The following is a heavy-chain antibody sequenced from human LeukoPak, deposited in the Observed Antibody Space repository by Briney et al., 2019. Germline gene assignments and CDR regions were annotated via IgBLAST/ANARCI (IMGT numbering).Heavy chain of an antibody. CDR3: ARIYYYGMDD. J-gene: IGHJ6*02. CDR1: GGSISSSSYY. V-gene: IGHV4-39*01. CDR2: ICYSGST. Sequence: SETLSLTCTVSGGSISSSSYYWGWIRQPPGKGLEWIGSICYSGSTYYNPSLKSRVTISVDTSKNQFSLKLSSVTAADTAVYYCARIYYYGMDDWGQGTTVTVSS.